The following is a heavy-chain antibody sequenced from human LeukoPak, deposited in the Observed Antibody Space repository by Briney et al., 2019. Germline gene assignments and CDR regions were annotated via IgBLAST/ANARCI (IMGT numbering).Heavy chain of an antibody. Sequence: GASVKVSCKASGYTFTGYYMHWVRQAPGQGLEWMGWINPNSGGTNYAQKFQGRVTMTRDTSISTAYMELSRLRSDDTAVYYCARGPRRITMIVVVITDYWGQGTLVTVSS. CDR3: ARGPRRITMIVVVITDY. CDR1: GYTFTGYY. J-gene: IGHJ4*02. V-gene: IGHV1-2*02. CDR2: INPNSGGT. D-gene: IGHD3-22*01.